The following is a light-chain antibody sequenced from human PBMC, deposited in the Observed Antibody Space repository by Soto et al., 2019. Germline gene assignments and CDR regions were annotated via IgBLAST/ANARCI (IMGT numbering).Light chain of an antibody. CDR3: SSYTSSSSYV. J-gene: IGLJ1*01. CDR1: SSDVGGYNY. V-gene: IGLV2-14*01. CDR2: EVS. Sequence: QSVLTQPASVSGSPGQSITISCTGTSSDVGGYNYVSWYQQHPGKAPKVMIFEVSNRPSGVSTRFSGSKSGNTASLTISGLQAEDEADYYCSSYTSSSSYVFGTGTKLTVL.